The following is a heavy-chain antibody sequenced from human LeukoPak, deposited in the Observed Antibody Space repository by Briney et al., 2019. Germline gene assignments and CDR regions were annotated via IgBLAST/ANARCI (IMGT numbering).Heavy chain of an antibody. CDR2: INHSGST. CDR3: ARGGPLVYCSGGSCYSLDY. V-gene: IGHV4-34*01. CDR1: GGSFSGYY. J-gene: IGHJ4*02. D-gene: IGHD2-15*01. Sequence: SETLSLTCAVYGGSFSGYYWSWIRQPPGKGLEWIGAINHSGSTNYNPSLKSRVTISVDTSKNKFSLKLSSATAADTAVYYCARGGPLVYCSGGSCYSLDYWGQGTLVTVSS.